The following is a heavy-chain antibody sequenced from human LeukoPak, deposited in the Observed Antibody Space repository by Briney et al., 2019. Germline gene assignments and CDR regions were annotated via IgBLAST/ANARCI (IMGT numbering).Heavy chain of an antibody. J-gene: IGHJ6*03. CDR1: GFTLSSYA. D-gene: IGHD1-26*01. Sequence: GGSLRLSCAASGFTLSSYAMSWVRQAPGKGLEWVAFIRYDAINKYYADSVKGRFTISRDNSRNTLYLQMNSLRAEDTALYYCAEDGDTVSGTYYFDMDVWGKGTTVTISS. CDR2: IRYDAINK. CDR3: AEDGDTVSGTYYFDMDV. V-gene: IGHV3-30*02.